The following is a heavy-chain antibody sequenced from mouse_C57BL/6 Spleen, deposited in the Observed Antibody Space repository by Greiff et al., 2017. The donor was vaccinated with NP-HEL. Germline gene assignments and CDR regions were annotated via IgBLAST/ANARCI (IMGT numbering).Heavy chain of an antibody. Sequence: QVQLQQPGAELVRPGTSVKLSCKASGYTFTSYWMHWVKQRPGQGLEWIGVIDPSDSYTNYNQKFKGKATLTVDTSSSTAYMQLSSLTSEDSAVYYCAREVTTVVASHYFDYWGQGTTLTVSS. CDR3: AREVTTVVASHYFDY. CDR2: IDPSDSYT. D-gene: IGHD1-1*01. CDR1: GYTFTSYW. V-gene: IGHV1-59*01. J-gene: IGHJ2*01.